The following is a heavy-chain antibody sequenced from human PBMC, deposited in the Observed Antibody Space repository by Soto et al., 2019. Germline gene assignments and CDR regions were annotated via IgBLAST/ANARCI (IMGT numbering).Heavy chain of an antibody. V-gene: IGHV1-18*01. CDR2: ISAYNGNT. Sequence: QVQLVQSGAEVRKPVASVKVSCKASGYTFTSYGISWVRQSPGQGLEWMGWISAYNGNTNNAQKFQGRVAVTTDTSTSTAYMELMNLISDDTAVYYCARTSGYSSTDNWFDPWGQGTLVTVSS. CDR3: ARTSGYSSTDNWFDP. CDR1: GYTFTSYG. D-gene: IGHD6-13*01. J-gene: IGHJ5*02.